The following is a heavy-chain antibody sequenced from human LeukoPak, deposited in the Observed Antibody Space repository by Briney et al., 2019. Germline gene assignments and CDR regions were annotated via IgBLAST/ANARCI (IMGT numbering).Heavy chain of an antibody. CDR1: GYTLTNYD. CDR2: MSPNSGDT. CDR3: ARWDNSGWFLFDY. Sequence: ASVKVSCKASGYTLTNYDLNWVRQATGQGLEWMGWMSPNSGDTGYAQKFQGRVTMTRNTAIDTAYLELSSLRSDDTAVYYCARWDNSGWFLFDYWGQGTLVSVSP. J-gene: IGHJ4*02. D-gene: IGHD6-19*01. V-gene: IGHV1-8*02.